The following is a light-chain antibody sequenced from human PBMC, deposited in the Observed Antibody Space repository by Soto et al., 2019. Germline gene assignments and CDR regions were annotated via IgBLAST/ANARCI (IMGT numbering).Light chain of an antibody. J-gene: IGLJ2*01. Sequence: QLVLTQSPSASASLGASVKLTCTLSIGHSSYAIAWHQQQPEKGPRYLMKVNSDGSHRKGDGIPDRFSGSSSGTERYLTISSLQSEDEADYYCQTWGAGIVVFGGGTKLTVL. CDR3: QTWGAGIVV. CDR1: IGHSSYA. V-gene: IGLV4-69*01. CDR2: VNSDGSH.